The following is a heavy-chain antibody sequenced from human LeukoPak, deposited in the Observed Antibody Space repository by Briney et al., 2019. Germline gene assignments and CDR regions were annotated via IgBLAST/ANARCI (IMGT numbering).Heavy chain of an antibody. V-gene: IGHV1-8*01. CDR1: GYTFTSYD. J-gene: IGHJ4*02. Sequence: ASVKVSCKASGYTFTSYDINWVRQATGQGLEWMGWMNPNSGNTGYARKFQGRVTMTRNTSISTAYMELSSLRSEDTAVYYCASEESGSYSVWGQGTLVTVSS. CDR2: MNPNSGNT. D-gene: IGHD1-26*01. CDR3: ASEESGSYSV.